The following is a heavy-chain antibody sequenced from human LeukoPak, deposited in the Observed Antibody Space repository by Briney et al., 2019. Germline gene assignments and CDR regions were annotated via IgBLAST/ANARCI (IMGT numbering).Heavy chain of an antibody. Sequence: GGSLRLSCAASGFTFSDYGMHWVRQAPGKGLEWVAFIPFDGSNKYYVGSVKGRFTISRDNSKSTLYLEMNSLRAEDTAVYYCATLGYHLDSWGQGTLVTVSS. CDR2: IPFDGSNK. V-gene: IGHV3-30*02. CDR1: GFTFSDYG. J-gene: IGHJ4*02. D-gene: IGHD3-22*01. CDR3: ATLGYHLDS.